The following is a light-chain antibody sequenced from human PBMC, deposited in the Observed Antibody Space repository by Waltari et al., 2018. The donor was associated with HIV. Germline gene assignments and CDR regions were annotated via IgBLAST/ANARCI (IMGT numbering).Light chain of an antibody. J-gene: IGLJ3*02. V-gene: IGLV2-14*01. CDR2: EVS. Sequence: QSALTQPASVSGSPGQSITISCTGTSSDVGGYNYVSWYQQHPGKAPKLMIYEVSNLPSGVSNRFSGSKSGNTASLNISGLQAEDEADYCCSSYSSSSTVLFGGGTKLTVL. CDR3: SSYSSSSTVL. CDR1: SSDVGGYNY.